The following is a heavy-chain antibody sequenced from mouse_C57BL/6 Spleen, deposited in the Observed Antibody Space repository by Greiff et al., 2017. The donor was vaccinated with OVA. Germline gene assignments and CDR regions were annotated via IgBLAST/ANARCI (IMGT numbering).Heavy chain of an antibody. V-gene: IGHV1-50*01. CDR3: ARGPVAYYFDY. CDR2: IDPSDSYT. Sequence: QVQLQQPGAELVMPGASVKLSCKASGYTFTSYWMQWVKQRPGQGLEWIGEIDPSDSYTNYNQKFKGKATLTVDTSSSTAYMQLSSLTSEDSAVYYCARGPVAYYFDYWGQGTTLTVSS. CDR1: GYTFTSYW. J-gene: IGHJ2*01. D-gene: IGHD1-1*01.